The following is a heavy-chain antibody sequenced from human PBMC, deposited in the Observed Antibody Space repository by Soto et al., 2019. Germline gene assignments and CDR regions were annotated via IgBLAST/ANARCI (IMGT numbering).Heavy chain of an antibody. D-gene: IGHD3-22*01. CDR2: IFSSGST. J-gene: IGHJ5*02. CDR3: ARGISYYSDSSGFENWFDP. V-gene: IGHV4-61*08. Sequence: PSETLSLTCVVSGGSVGGADYSWAWIRQPPGKALEWIAYIFSSGSTNYNPSLRRRVSISIDSSKDQFFLRLSSVTAADTAVYYCARGISYYSDSSGFENWFDPWGQGTLVTVSS. CDR1: GGSVGGADYS.